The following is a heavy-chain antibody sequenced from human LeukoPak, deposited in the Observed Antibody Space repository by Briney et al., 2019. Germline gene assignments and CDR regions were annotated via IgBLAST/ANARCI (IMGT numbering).Heavy chain of an antibody. CDR1: GGSISSYY. CDR2: IYYSGST. J-gene: IGHJ3*02. CDR3: ARGLGYYDSSGYYYVLAFDI. V-gene: IGHV4-59*01. D-gene: IGHD3-22*01. Sequence: SETLSLTCTVSGGSISSYYWSWIRQPPGKGLEWIGNIYYSGSTNYNPSLKSRVTISVDTSKNQFSLKLSSVTAADTAVYYCARGLGYYDSSGYYYVLAFDIWGQGTMVTVSS.